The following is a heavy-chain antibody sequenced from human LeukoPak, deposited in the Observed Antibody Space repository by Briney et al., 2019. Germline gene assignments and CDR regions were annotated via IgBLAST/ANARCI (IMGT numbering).Heavy chain of an antibody. Sequence: PSETLSLTCTVSGGSFSSGSYYWSWIRQPPGKGLEWIGYIYYSGSTNYNPSLKSRVTISVDTSKNQFSLKLSSVTAADTAVYYCARGVGYCSSTSCYYYYGMDVWGQGTTVTVSS. CDR3: ARGVGYCSSTSCYYYYGMDV. J-gene: IGHJ6*02. CDR1: GGSFSSGSYY. D-gene: IGHD2-2*01. CDR2: IYYSGST. V-gene: IGHV4-61*01.